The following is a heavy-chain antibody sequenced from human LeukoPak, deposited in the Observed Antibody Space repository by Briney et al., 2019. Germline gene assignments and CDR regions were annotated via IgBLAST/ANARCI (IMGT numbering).Heavy chain of an antibody. J-gene: IGHJ5*02. CDR3: ARAIVVVVAAYPNWFDP. CDR1: GGSISSGGYY. V-gene: IGHV4-31*03. Sequence: SQTLSLTCTVSGGSISSGGYYWSWIRQHPGKGLEWIGYIYYSGSTYYNPSLKSRVTISVDTSKNQFSLKLSSVTAADTAVYYCARAIVVVVAAYPNWFDPWGQGTLVTVSS. CDR2: IYYSGST. D-gene: IGHD2-15*01.